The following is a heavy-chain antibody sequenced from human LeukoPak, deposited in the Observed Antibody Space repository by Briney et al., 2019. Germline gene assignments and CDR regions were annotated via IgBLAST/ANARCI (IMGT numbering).Heavy chain of an antibody. CDR3: ARLWYDLRGGEGVYYSDY. CDR2: INPNSGGT. Sequence: ASVKVSCKASGYTFTGYYMHWVRQAPGQGLEWMGWINPNSGGTNYAQKFQGRVTMTRDTSISTAYMELSRLRSDDTAVYYCARLWYDLRGGEGVYYSDYWGQGTLVTVSS. V-gene: IGHV1-2*02. CDR1: GYTFTGYY. J-gene: IGHJ4*02. D-gene: IGHD3-16*01.